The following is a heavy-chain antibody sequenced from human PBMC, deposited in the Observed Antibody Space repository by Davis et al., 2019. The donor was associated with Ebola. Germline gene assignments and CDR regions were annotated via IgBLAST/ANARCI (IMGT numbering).Heavy chain of an antibody. CDR1: GFTVSSNY. CDR3: VRGSDAYKTGY. CDR2: ISNGGRT. Sequence: ESLKISCAASGFTVSSNYMSWIRQSPGKGLEWIAFISNGGRTIYNPSLRGRVTISIDTSKNQFSLEVRSVTAADTAFYYCVRGSDAYKTGYWGQGTLVTVSS. D-gene: IGHD5-24*01. J-gene: IGHJ4*02. V-gene: IGHV4-59*02.